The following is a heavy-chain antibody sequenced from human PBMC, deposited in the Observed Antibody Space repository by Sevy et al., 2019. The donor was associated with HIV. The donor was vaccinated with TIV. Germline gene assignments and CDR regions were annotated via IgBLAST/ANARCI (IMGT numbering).Heavy chain of an antibody. J-gene: IGHJ4*02. Sequence: GGSLRLSCAASGFTFSSYDMHWVRQATGKGLEWVSAIGTACDTYYPGSVKGRFTISRENAKNSLYLQMNSLRVGDTAVYYCARAYSSGWYDYWGQGTLVTVSS. CDR1: GFTFSSYD. D-gene: IGHD6-19*01. CDR2: IGTACDT. CDR3: ARAYSSGWYDY. V-gene: IGHV3-13*01.